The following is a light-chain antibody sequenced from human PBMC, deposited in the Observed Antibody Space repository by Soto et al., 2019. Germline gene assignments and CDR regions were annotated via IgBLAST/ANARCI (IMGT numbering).Light chain of an antibody. V-gene: IGKV4-1*01. CDR3: QQYHNWPPLT. J-gene: IGKJ4*01. CDR2: WAS. CDR1: QSVLYSSNHQNY. Sequence: DIVMTQSPDSLAVSLGERATINCKSSQSVLYSSNHQNYLAWYQQKPGQPPQLLIYWASTRESGVPDRFSGSGSGTDFTLTISSLQAEDVAVYYCQQYHNWPPLTFGGGTKVEIK.